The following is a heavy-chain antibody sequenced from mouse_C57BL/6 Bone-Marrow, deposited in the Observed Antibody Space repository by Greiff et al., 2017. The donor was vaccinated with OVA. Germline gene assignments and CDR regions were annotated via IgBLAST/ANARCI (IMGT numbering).Heavy chain of an antibody. CDR1: GYTFTSYW. D-gene: IGHD1-1*01. V-gene: IGHV1-64*01. CDR3: ARPPLRSNWYFDV. Sequence: QVQLQQPGAELVKPGASVKLSCKASGYTFTSYWMHWVKQRPGQGLEWIGMIHPNSGSTNYNEKFKSKATLTVDNSSSTAYMQHISLTSEDSAVYYCARPPLRSNWYFDVWGTGTTVTVSS. J-gene: IGHJ1*03. CDR2: IHPNSGST.